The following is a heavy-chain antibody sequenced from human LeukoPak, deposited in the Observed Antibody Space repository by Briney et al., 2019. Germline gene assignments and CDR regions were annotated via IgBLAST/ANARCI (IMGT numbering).Heavy chain of an antibody. CDR3: AKDRVFLCISSTCYGSLDY. V-gene: IGHV3-30*02. CDR2: IRYDEGNK. Sequence: GGSLRLSCEGSGFSFDKYGMHWVRQAPGKGLEWVAFIRYDEGNKYYADSVKGRFTISRDISRNTLYLQMNSLRPEDTALYHCAKDRVFLCISSTCYGSLDYWGRGTLVTVTS. CDR1: GFSFDKYG. J-gene: IGHJ4*02. D-gene: IGHD2-2*01.